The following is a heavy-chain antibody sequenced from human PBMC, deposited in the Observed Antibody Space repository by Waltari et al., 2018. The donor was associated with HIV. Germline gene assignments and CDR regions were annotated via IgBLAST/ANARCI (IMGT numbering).Heavy chain of an antibody. CDR2: VSHSGDT. V-gene: IGHV4-34*01. J-gene: IGHJ5*02. CDR3: ARGSQHHDH. CDR1: GTSFSGYY. Sequence: QVQLQQWGTGLLQPSGTLSLRCAILGTSFSGYYWSWIRQSPALGLEWIGEVSHSGDTNYNPSFAGRVSISADISKNQLSLNLTSLTAADTGVYFCARGSQHHDHWGQGTPVTVSS.